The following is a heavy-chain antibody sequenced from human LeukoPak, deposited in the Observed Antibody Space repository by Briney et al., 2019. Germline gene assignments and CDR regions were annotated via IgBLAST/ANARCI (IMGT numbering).Heavy chain of an antibody. V-gene: IGHV4-4*09. CDR1: GGSISSYY. J-gene: IGHJ6*03. CDR2: IYTSGST. Sequence: NPSETLSLTCTVSGGSISSYYWSWIRQPPGKGLEWIGYIYTSGSTNYNPSLKSRVTISVDTSKNQFSLKLSSVTAADTAVYYCARASQPLYGGYYYYYYMDVWGKGTTVTVSS. CDR3: ARASQPLYGGYYYYYYMDV. D-gene: IGHD3-10*02.